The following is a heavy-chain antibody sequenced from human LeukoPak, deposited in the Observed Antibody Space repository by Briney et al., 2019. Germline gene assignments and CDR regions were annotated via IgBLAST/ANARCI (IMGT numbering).Heavy chain of an antibody. CDR2: ISGSGGDT. D-gene: IGHD4-11*01. Sequence: TGGSLRLSCAASGFTFGSYTMTWVRQAPGKGLEWVSAISGSGGDTYYADSVKGRFTISRDNSKNTLFLQMNSLRAEDTAIYYCAKARYSNYDYFDYWGQGTLVTVSS. CDR1: GFTFGSYT. CDR3: AKARYSNYDYFDY. V-gene: IGHV3-23*01. J-gene: IGHJ4*02.